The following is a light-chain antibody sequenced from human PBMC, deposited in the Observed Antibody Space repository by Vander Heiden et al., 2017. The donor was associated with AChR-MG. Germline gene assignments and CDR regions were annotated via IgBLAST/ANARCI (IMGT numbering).Light chain of an antibody. CDR1: RAIIGDTT. Sequence: SVLTQAPSASDTPGQRVPLSLSGSRAIIGDTTLNWYHPLAGTAPKLLMYINDQWPSGVPDRASCSKSGTSASLAISWLQSEDEADYYCATWDDRLNGWVFGGGTRLSVL. V-gene: IGLV1-44*01. CDR2: IND. J-gene: IGLJ3*02. CDR3: ATWDDRLNGWV.